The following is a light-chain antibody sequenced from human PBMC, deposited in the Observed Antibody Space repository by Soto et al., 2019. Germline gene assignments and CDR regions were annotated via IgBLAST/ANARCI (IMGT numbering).Light chain of an antibody. Sequence: IVLTQPPAAMSTPPGGTAPISCRASQSVSSYLARYQQKPGQAPRLLIYDAYNRATGIPPRFSGSGSETDFTLTISSLEPEDSAVYYCQQRHMWPITFGQGTRLEIK. CDR2: DAY. J-gene: IGKJ5*01. CDR3: QQRHMWPIT. V-gene: IGKV3-11*01. CDR1: QSVSSY.